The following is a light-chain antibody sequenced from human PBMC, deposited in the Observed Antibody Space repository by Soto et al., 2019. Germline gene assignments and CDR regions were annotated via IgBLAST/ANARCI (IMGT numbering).Light chain of an antibody. Sequence: TQSPATLSVSPGDRATLSCRASQSVGSSLAWYQQKRGQPPRLLIYGASSRESVVPDRFSGGGSGTEFVLTVTSLQSDDSAIYSCQQYNSSPPTFGQGTRVEIK. CDR3: QQYNSSPPT. CDR1: QSVGSS. V-gene: IGKV3-15*01. J-gene: IGKJ1*01. CDR2: GAS.